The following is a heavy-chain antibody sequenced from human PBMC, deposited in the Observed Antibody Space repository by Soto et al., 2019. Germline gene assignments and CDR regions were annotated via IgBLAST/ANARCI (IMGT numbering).Heavy chain of an antibody. CDR2: ISAYNGKT. D-gene: IGHD5-12*01. J-gene: IGHJ6*02. CDR1: GYTFTSYG. V-gene: IGHV1-18*01. Sequence: QVQLVQSGGEVKKPGASVKLSCTASGYTFTSYGISWVRQAPGQGLEWMGWISAYNGKTNYAQNVQGRVTMTTDTSTRTAYRDLRSLRSDDTAVYYCARGGDVNYSHGMDVWGQGTTVTVSS. CDR3: ARGGDVNYSHGMDV.